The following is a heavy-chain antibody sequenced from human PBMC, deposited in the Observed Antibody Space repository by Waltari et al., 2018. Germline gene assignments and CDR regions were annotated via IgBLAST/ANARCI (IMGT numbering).Heavy chain of an antibody. CDR3: ARDWTEQWLSYFDY. J-gene: IGHJ4*02. D-gene: IGHD6-19*01. CDR1: GFTFSSYS. V-gene: IGHV3-21*01. CDR2: ISSSSSYI. Sequence: EVQLVESGGGLVKPGGSLRLSCAASGFTFSSYSMNWVLQAPGKGLEWVSSISSSSSYIYYADSVKGRFTISRDNAKNSLYLQMNSLRAEDTAVYYCARDWTEQWLSYFDYWGQGTLVTVSS.